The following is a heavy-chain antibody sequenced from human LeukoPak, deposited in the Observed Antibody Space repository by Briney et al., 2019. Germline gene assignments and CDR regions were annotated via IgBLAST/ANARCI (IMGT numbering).Heavy chain of an antibody. Sequence: ASVKVSCKASGYTFTSYGISWVRQAPGQGLEWMGWISAYNGNTNYAQKLQGRVTMTTDTSTSTAYMELRSLRSDDTAVYYCARDPARGGGDSLRPFSIWGQGTMVTVSS. CDR1: GYTFTSYG. CDR3: ARDPARGGGDSLRPFSI. D-gene: IGHD2-21*02. J-gene: IGHJ3*02. CDR2: ISAYNGNT. V-gene: IGHV1-18*01.